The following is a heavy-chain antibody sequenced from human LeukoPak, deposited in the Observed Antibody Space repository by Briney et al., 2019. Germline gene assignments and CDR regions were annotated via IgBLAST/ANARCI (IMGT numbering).Heavy chain of an antibody. CDR3: AKDLGPNSSSWYYFDY. D-gene: IGHD6-13*01. CDR1: GVTFSSYG. J-gene: IGHJ4*02. CDR2: IWYDGSNK. Sequence: PGGSLRLSCAASGVTFSSYGMHWVRQAPGKGLEWVAVIWYDGSNKYYADSVKGRFTISRDNSKNTLYLQMNSLRAEDTAVYYCAKDLGPNSSSWYYFDYWGQGTLVTVSS. V-gene: IGHV3-33*06.